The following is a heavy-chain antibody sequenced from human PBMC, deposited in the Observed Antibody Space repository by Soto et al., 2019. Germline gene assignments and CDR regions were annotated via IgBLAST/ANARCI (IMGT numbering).Heavy chain of an antibody. CDR1: GFTFSSYA. V-gene: IGHV3-23*01. CDR2: ISGSGGST. CDR3: AKDREPRQIVGADWFDP. J-gene: IGHJ5*02. D-gene: IGHD1-26*01. Sequence: PGGSLRLSCAASGFTFSSYAMSWVRQAPGKGLEWVSAISGSGGSTYYADSVKGRFTIPRDNSKNTLYLQMNSLRAEDTAVYYCAKDREPRQIVGADWFDPWGQGTLVTVSS.